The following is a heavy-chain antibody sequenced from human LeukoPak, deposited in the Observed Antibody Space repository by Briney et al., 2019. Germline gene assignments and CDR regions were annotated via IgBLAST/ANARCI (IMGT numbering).Heavy chain of an antibody. CDR1: GFTVSSNY. Sequence: PGGSLRLSCAASGFTVSSNYMSWVRQAPGKGLEWVSVIYSGGSTYYADSVKGRFTISRDNSKNTLYLQMNSLRAEDTAVYYCARVPYLTGYYYFDYWAREPWSPSPQ. V-gene: IGHV3-53*01. CDR3: ARVPYLTGYYYFDY. J-gene: IGHJ4*02. D-gene: IGHD3-9*01. CDR2: IYSGGST.